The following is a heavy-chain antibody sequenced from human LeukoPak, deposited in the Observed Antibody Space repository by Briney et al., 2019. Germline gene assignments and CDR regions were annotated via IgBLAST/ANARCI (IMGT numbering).Heavy chain of an antibody. CDR1: GFTFSSYS. V-gene: IGHV3-48*02. D-gene: IGHD3-10*01. Sequence: PGGSLRLPCAGSGFTFSSYSMNWVRQAPGKGLEWVAYISTLSSTIYYADSVKGRFTISRDNAKNSLYLQTNSLRDEDTAVYYCARHGSGFNYWGRGALVTVSS. J-gene: IGHJ4*02. CDR2: ISTLSSTI. CDR3: ARHGSGFNY.